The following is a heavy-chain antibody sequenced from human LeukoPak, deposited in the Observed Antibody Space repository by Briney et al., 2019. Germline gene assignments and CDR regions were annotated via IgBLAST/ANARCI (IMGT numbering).Heavy chain of an antibody. J-gene: IGHJ4*02. Sequence: PGRSLRLSCAASGFTFSSYWMSWVRQAPGKGLEWVATIRQDGSQKYYVDSVKGRFTISRDNAKNSLYLQMNSLRAEDTAVYYCARESGSVTSEVDFDYWGQGTLVTVSS. CDR1: GFTFSSYW. CDR2: IRQDGSQK. V-gene: IGHV3-7*01. CDR3: ARESGSVTSEVDFDY. D-gene: IGHD4-17*01.